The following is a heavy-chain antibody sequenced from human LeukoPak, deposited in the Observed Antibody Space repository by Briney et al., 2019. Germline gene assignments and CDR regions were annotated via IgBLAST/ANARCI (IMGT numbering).Heavy chain of an antibody. CDR3: AKDRHAPGRYCSSTTCFPFDS. Sequence: GGSLRLACAGSGSTFSSYSMNWVRQAPGKGLEWVSYISSINTIYYADSVKGRFTISRDNGKNSLYLQMNNLRAEDTAVYYCAKDRHAPGRYCSSTTCFPFDSWGQGTLVTVSS. J-gene: IGHJ5*01. CDR1: GSTFSSYS. D-gene: IGHD2-2*01. CDR2: ISSINTI. V-gene: IGHV3-48*01.